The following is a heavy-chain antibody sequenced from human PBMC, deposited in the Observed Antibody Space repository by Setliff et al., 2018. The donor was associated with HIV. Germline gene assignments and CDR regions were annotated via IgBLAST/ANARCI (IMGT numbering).Heavy chain of an antibody. CDR1: GYTFTSYG. Sequence: SCKASGYTFTSYGISWVRQAPGQGLEWMAIISYDETTKLYADSVKGRFTISRDNSKDTVFLQLSSLTVDDTGVYYCAREALFCDGGRCSAFNWLDSWGQGTLVTV. CDR2: ISYDETTK. CDR3: AREALFCDGGRCSAFNWLDS. J-gene: IGHJ5*01. D-gene: IGHD2-15*01. V-gene: IGHV3-30*03.